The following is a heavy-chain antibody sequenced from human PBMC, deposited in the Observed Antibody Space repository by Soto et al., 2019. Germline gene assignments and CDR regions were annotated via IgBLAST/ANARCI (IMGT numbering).Heavy chain of an antibody. D-gene: IGHD5-18*01. CDR3: ARGGEMVKILPSDFDF. CDR2: IYYSGST. Sequence: LETLSLTCTGSGGSISSYYWSWIRQPPGKGLEWIGYIYYSGSTNYNPSLKSRVTISVDTSKNQFFLKLSSVTAADTAVYYCARGGEMVKILPSDFDFGARGTPAHASS. V-gene: IGHV4-59*01. J-gene: IGHJ4*02. CDR1: GGSISSYY.